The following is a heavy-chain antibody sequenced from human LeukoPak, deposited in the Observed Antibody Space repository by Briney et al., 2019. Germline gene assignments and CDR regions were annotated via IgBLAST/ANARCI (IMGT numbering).Heavy chain of an antibody. CDR3: AKSDWFDP. CDR2: IKNDGSIA. J-gene: IGHJ5*02. V-gene: IGHV3-74*01. Sequence: PGGSLRLSCATSGFSFSNYWMSWLRQAPGKGLEWVSRIKNDGSIATYAESVKGRSTISRDNARNTLYLQMNSLRVDDTAVYYCAKSDWFDPWGRGILVTVSS. CDR1: GFSFSNYW.